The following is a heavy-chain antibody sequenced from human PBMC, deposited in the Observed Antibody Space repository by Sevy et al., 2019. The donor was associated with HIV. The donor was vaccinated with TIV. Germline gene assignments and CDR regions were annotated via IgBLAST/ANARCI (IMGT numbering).Heavy chain of an antibody. Sequence: GGSLRLSCAASGFTFSSHAMHWVRQAPGKGLEWVALISYDGVIKYHAESVKGRFTISRDNSKNTLYLQMNSLRADDTAVYYCAREAGYSTGWSPGNYWGQGTLVTVSS. CDR2: ISYDGVIK. CDR1: GFTFSSHA. J-gene: IGHJ4*02. CDR3: AREAGYSTGWSPGNY. D-gene: IGHD6-19*01. V-gene: IGHV3-30*14.